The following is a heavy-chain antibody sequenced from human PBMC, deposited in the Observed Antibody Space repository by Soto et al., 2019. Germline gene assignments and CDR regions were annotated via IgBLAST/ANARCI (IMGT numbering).Heavy chain of an antibody. CDR1: GYTFINYG. Sequence: SVKVSCKPSGYTFINYGITWVRQAPGQGLEWMGWISGYDGNTNYAPKLQGRVTMTRDTSTSTVYMELRSLRSDDTAVYYCARDRGRSCSGGTCPFDYWGQGTLVTVSS. J-gene: IGHJ4*02. CDR2: ISGYDGNT. CDR3: ARDRGRSCSGGTCPFDY. V-gene: IGHV1-18*01. D-gene: IGHD2-15*01.